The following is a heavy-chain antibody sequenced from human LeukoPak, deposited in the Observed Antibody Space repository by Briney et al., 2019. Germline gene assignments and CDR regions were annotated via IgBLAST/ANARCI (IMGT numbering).Heavy chain of an antibody. D-gene: IGHD3-22*01. Sequence: EASVKVSCKASRYTFTGYYMHWVRQAPGQGLEWMGWINPNSGGTNYAQKFQGRVTMTRDTSISTAYMELSRLRSDDTAVYYCARYYDSSGYHDYWGQGTLVTVSS. J-gene: IGHJ4*02. CDR1: RYTFTGYY. CDR3: ARYYDSSGYHDY. CDR2: INPNSGGT. V-gene: IGHV1-2*02.